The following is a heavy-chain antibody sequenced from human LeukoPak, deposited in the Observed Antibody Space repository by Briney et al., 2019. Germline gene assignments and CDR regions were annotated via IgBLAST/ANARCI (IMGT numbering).Heavy chain of an antibody. J-gene: IGHJ4*02. Sequence: PGGSLRLSCAASGFTFSSYGMHWVRQAPGKGLEWVALVSYDGGSKYYADSVKGRITISRDNSKNTLHLQMNSLRSEDTGVYYCARVKGGIAAAGNYFDYWGQGTLVTVSS. CDR2: VSYDGGSK. CDR1: GFTFSSYG. D-gene: IGHD6-13*01. V-gene: IGHV3-30*19. CDR3: ARVKGGIAAAGNYFDY.